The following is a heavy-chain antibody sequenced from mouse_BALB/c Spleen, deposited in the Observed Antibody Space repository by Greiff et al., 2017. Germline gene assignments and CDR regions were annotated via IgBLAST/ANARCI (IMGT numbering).Heavy chain of an antibody. V-gene: IGHV1S137*01. CDR1: GYTFTDYA. J-gene: IGHJ3*01. Sequence: QVQLQQSGAELVRPGVSVKISCKGSGYTFTDYAMHWVKQSHAKSLEWIGVISTYYGGTSYNQKFKGKATLTVDKSSSTAFMHLNSLTSEDSAVYYCAREAGNYGAYWGQGTLVTVSA. CDR3: AREAGNYGAY. D-gene: IGHD2-1*01. CDR2: ISTYYGGT.